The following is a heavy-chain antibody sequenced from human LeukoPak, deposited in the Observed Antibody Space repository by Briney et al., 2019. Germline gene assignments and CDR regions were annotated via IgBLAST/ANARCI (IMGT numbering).Heavy chain of an antibody. CDR2: INPSGGRT. V-gene: IGHV1-46*01. D-gene: IGHD3-22*01. CDR1: GYTFTSYY. CDR3: ARDDREYYYDSSVPAPFDY. Sequence: GASVKVSCKASGYTFTSYYMHWVRQAPGQGLEWMGIINPSGGRTSYAQKFQGRVTMTRDTSTSTVYMELSSLRSEDTAVYYCARDDREYYYDSSVPAPFDYWGQGTLVTVSS. J-gene: IGHJ4*02.